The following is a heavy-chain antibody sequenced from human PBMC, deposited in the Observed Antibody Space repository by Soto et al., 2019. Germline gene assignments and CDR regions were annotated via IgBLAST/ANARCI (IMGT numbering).Heavy chain of an antibody. CDR3: ARHEPAVLLWFGDAFDI. V-gene: IGHV4-39*01. CDR2: IYYSGST. Sequence: SATLSLTCTLPGHSISSSTYYWGWIRQPPGKGLEWIGSIYYSGSTYYNPSLKSRVTISVDTSKNQFSLKLSSVTAADTAVYYCARHEPAVLLWFGDAFDIWGQGTMVT. CDR1: GHSISSSTYY. D-gene: IGHD3-10*01. J-gene: IGHJ3*02.